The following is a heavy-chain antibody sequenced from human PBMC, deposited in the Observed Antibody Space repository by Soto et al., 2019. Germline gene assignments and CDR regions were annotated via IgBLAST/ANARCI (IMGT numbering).Heavy chain of an antibody. D-gene: IGHD3-10*01. V-gene: IGHV3-23*01. CDR1: GFTFGHFD. CDR3: ASSMGRGGNDY. CDR2: VSTGGSGT. Sequence: EVQLLESGGGLIQPGGSLRLSCAASGFTFGHFDMSWVRQAPGKGLEWVSAVSTGGSGTYYADSVKGRFTISRDNSKDTLYLQMNSLRDEDTAIYYCASSMGRGGNDYWGQGTLVAVSS. J-gene: IGHJ4*02.